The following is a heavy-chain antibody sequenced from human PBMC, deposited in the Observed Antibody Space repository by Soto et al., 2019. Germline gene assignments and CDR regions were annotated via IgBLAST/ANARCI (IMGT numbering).Heavy chain of an antibody. CDR1: GGTFSSYA. J-gene: IGHJ5*02. D-gene: IGHD2-15*01. CDR3: AREIRRTRYCSGGSCLGGWFDP. CDR2: IIPIFGTA. V-gene: IGHV1-69*01. Sequence: QVQLVQSGAEVKKPGSSVKVSCKASGGTFSSYAISWVRQAPGQGLEWMGGIIPIFGTANYAQKFQGRVTITAEESTSTGYMELSSMRSEETAVYYSAREIRRTRYCSGGSCLGGWFDPWGQGTLVTVSS.